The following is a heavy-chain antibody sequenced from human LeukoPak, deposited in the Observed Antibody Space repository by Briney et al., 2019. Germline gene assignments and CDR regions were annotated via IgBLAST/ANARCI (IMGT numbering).Heavy chain of an antibody. D-gene: IGHD6-19*01. Sequence: ASVKVSFKASGYTFTGNYMHWVRQAPGQGLEWMGWINPNSGGTNYAQKFQGRVTMTRDTSISTAYMELTRLKSDDTAVYYCARSRASGWYEAKGYYFDYWGQGTLVTVSS. CDR3: ARSRASGWYEAKGYYFDY. J-gene: IGHJ4*02. V-gene: IGHV1-2*02. CDR2: INPNSGGT. CDR1: GYTFTGNY.